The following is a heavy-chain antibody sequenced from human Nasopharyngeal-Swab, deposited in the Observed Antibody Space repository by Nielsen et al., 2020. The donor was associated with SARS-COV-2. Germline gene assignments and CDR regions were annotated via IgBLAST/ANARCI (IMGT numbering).Heavy chain of an antibody. D-gene: IGHD1-26*01. CDR3: ARPLSGTYIDY. CDR2: ISSSSSYI. Sequence: GESLKISCAASGFTFSSYSMNWVRQAPGKGLEWVSSISSSSSYIYYADSVKGRFTISRDNSKNTLYLQMNSLSADDTAVYYCARPLSGTYIDYWGQGTLVTVSS. V-gene: IGHV3-21*04. J-gene: IGHJ4*02. CDR1: GFTFSSYS.